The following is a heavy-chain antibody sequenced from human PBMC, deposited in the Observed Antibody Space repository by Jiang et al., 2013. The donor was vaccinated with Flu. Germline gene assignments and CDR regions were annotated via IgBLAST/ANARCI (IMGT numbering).Heavy chain of an antibody. Sequence: KKPGSSVKVSCEASGGAFGSNSVSWVRQVPGQRLEWMGRIIPILGIANYAQQFQGRVTIAADKSTSTVYMEVSSLKSEDTAIYYCARNRDPEGLDHLDYWGQGTLVTVSS. CDR2: IIPILGIA. CDR3: ARNRDPEGLDHLDY. J-gene: IGHJ4*02. V-gene: IGHV1-69*02. D-gene: IGHD3/OR15-3a*01. CDR1: GGAFGSNS.